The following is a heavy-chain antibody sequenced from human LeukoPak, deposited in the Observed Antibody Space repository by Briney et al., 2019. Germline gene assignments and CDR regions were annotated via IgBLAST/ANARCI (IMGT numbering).Heavy chain of an antibody. CDR3: AKTNGYSSGCVNY. Sequence: HPGGSLRLSCAASGFTFSSYWMHWVRQAPGKGLVWVSRINSDGSSTSYADSVRGRFSISRDNAKNTLYLQMNSLRAEDTAVYYCAKTNGYSSGCVNYWGQGTLVTVSS. CDR2: INSDGSST. D-gene: IGHD6-19*01. CDR1: GFTFSSYW. J-gene: IGHJ4*02. V-gene: IGHV3-74*01.